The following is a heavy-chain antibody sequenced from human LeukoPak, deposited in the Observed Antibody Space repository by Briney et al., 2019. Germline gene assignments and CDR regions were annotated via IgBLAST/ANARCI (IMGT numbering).Heavy chain of an antibody. CDR3: ANAYGEPGTSYFDY. CDR1: GYTFTSYY. Sequence: ASVKVSCKASGYTFTSYYMHWVRQAPGQGLGWMGIVNPSGGSTSYAQKFQGRVTMTRDMSTSTVYMELSSLRSEDTALYYCANAYGEPGTSYFDYWGQGTLVTVSS. V-gene: IGHV1-46*01. CDR2: VNPSGGST. D-gene: IGHD1-14*01. J-gene: IGHJ4*02.